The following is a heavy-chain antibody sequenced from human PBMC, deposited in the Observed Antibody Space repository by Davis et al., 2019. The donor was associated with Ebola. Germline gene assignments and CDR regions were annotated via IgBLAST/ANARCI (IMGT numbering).Heavy chain of an antibody. Sequence: AASVKVSCKASGYTFNNHEITWVRQAPGQGLEWMGWMNPNSGNTGYAQKFQGRVTMTRNTSISTAYMELSGLRSEDTAIYFCARGTRSFDSWGQGTLVTVSS. V-gene: IGHV1-8*02. CDR1: GYTFNNHE. CDR3: ARGTRSFDS. J-gene: IGHJ5*01. D-gene: IGHD3-16*01. CDR2: MNPNSGNT.